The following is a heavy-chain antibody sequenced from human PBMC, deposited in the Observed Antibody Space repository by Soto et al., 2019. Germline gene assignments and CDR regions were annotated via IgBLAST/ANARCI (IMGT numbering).Heavy chain of an antibody. CDR1: GAAIRGYY. V-gene: IGHV4-4*07. J-gene: IGHJ5*02. CDR2: IYGSGGT. CDR3: ARGQRFSDSFDP. D-gene: IGHD3-3*01. Sequence: PSETLSLTCTVSGAAIRGYYWTWIRQPAGKGLEWIGRIYGSGGTKYNPSLQSRVDMSLDMSKNQFSLRLNSVTAADTAVYYCARGQRFSDSFDPWGQGTLVTVSS.